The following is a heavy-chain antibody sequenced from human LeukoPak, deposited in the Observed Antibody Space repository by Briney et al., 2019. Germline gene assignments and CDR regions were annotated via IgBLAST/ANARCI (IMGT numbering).Heavy chain of an antibody. CDR2: INAGNGNT. Sequence: ASVKVSCKASGYTFTSYAMHWVRQAPGQRLEWMGWINAGNGNTKYSQKSQGRVTITRDTSASTAYMELSSLRSEDTAVYYCARVNGDYGFVFDYWGQGTLVTVSS. CDR1: GYTFTSYA. D-gene: IGHD4-17*01. J-gene: IGHJ4*02. CDR3: ARVNGDYGFVFDY. V-gene: IGHV1-3*01.